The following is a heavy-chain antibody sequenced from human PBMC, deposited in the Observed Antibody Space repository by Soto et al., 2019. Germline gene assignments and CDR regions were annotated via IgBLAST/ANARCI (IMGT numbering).Heavy chain of an antibody. CDR1: GGSIGSYY. CDR3: ARGGWRQIDY. D-gene: IGHD3-3*01. J-gene: IGHJ4*02. CDR2: IYYSGST. V-gene: IGHV4-59*08. Sequence: QVQLQESGPGLVKPSETLSLTCSVSGGSIGSYYWSWIRQPPGKGLEWIGYIYYSGSTNYNPSLKSRVTLSVDTSKIQVSLKLSSVTAADTGVYYCARGGWRQIDYWGQGTLVTVSS.